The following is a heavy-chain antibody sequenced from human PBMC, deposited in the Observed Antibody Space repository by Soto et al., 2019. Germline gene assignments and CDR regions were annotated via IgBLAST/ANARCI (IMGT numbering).Heavy chain of an antibody. J-gene: IGHJ4*02. CDR2: IDPNNGNR. Sequence: QVQLVQSGAELRKPGASVKVSCQAYGYRFSSYGVHWLRQAPGQGLEWMGWIDPNNGNRNYAQKFEDRLSMTTATSNNTIYMELKSLKSDDTAIYYCARDRLRGYDSSGFYSWGQGTLVTVSS. CDR1: GYRFSSYG. CDR3: ARDRLRGYDSSGFYS. V-gene: IGHV1-18*01. D-gene: IGHD3-22*01.